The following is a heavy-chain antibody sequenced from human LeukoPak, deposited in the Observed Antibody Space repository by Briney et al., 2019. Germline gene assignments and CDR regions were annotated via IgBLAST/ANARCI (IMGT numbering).Heavy chain of an antibody. CDR3: SGRSGFSSIY. CDR2: ISPDGSDE. Sequence: GGSLRLSCEASGFTFNTHWMNWVRQTPGKGLGWMANISPDGSDEFYVDSVKGSFTISRDNAKNSVYLQVNNLRAEDTGVYYCSGRSGFSSIYWGEGILVTVSS. CDR1: GFTFNTHW. J-gene: IGHJ4*02. V-gene: IGHV3-7*01. D-gene: IGHD2-2*01.